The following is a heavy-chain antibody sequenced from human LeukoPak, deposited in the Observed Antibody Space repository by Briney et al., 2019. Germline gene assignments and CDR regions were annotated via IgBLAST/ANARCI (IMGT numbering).Heavy chain of an antibody. CDR1: GGSTSSGSYY. J-gene: IGHJ5*02. CDR3: ARGENWFDP. CDR2: IYYTGST. V-gene: IGHV4-61*01. Sequence: SETLSLTCTVSGGSTSSGSYYWSWIRQPPGKGLEWIGYIYYTGSTNYNPSLKSRVTISVDTSKNQFSLKLSSVTAADTAVYYCARGENWFDPWGQGTLVTVSS.